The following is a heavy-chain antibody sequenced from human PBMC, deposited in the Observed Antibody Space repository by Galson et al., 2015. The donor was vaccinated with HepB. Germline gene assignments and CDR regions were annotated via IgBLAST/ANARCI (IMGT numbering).Heavy chain of an antibody. V-gene: IGHV3-30*04. CDR3: ARGLIDGDYGFGY. Sequence: SLRLSCAASGFTFSSYAMHWVRQAPGKGLEWVAVISYDGSNKYYADSVKGRFTISRDNSKNTLYLQMNSLRAEDTAVYYCARGLIDGDYGFGYWGQGTLVTVSS. D-gene: IGHD4-17*01. CDR1: GFTFSSYA. J-gene: IGHJ4*02. CDR2: ISYDGSNK.